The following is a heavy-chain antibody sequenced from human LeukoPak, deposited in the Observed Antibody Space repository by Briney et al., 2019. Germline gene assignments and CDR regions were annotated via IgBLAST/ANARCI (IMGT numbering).Heavy chain of an antibody. V-gene: IGHV4-4*02. CDR2: IYHSGST. J-gene: IGHJ4*02. D-gene: IGHD6-13*01. Sequence: SETLSLTCAVSGGSISSSNWWSWVRQPPGQGLAWIGEIYHSGSTNYNPSLKSRVTISVDKSKNQFSLKLSSVTAADTAVYYCARVEEQQLVRSYYFDYWGQGTLVTVSS. CDR1: GGSISSSNW. CDR3: ARVEEQQLVRSYYFDY.